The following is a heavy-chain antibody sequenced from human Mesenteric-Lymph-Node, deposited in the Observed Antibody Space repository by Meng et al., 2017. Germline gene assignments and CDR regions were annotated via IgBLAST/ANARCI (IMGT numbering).Heavy chain of an antibody. CDR1: GDSITSGDYS. Sequence: QVQLQESGSGLVRPSHTLSLTCAVSGDSITSGDYSWTWIRQPPGKGLEWIGYIYHGVNIYYTPSLRSRVTISVDKSRSQFSLKLTSVSAADTAVYYCVRDTRRGGGWFDPWGQGTLVTVSS. V-gene: IGHV4-30-2*01. J-gene: IGHJ5*02. CDR2: IYHGVNI. D-gene: IGHD2-15*01. CDR3: VRDTRRGGGWFDP.